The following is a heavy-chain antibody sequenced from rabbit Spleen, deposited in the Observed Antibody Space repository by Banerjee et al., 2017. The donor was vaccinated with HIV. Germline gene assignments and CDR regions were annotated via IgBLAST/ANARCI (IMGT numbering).Heavy chain of an antibody. V-gene: IGHV1S45*01. CDR3: ARDAAGVICGNCYL. J-gene: IGHJ4*01. CDR2: FNAATGKA. D-gene: IGHD1-1*01. CDR1: GFLLWHKPE. Sequence: QEQLGECGGGLDRPGGSLTLFCTACGFLLWHKPEMRWLRQAPGKGVQWISRFNAATGKAVYASWAKGRFTISKTSSTTVTLQMTSLTAADTATYFCARDAAGVICGNCYLWGPGTLVTVS.